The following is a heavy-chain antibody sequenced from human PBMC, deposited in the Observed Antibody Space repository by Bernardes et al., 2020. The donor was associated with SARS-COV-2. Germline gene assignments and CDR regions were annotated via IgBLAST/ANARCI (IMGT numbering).Heavy chain of an antibody. D-gene: IGHD3-10*02. CDR2: INHSGST. J-gene: IGHJ5*02. CDR1: GGSLSGSY. Sequence: SETLSLTCAVYGGSLSGSYWSWIRQPPGQGLEWIGQINHSGSTKYNPSLKSRATISVDTSKNQFSLILTSVTAADTAFYYCASLTATYHDDRADFDWFDPWGQGTLVTVSA. CDR3: ASLTATYHDDRADFDWFDP. V-gene: IGHV4-34*01.